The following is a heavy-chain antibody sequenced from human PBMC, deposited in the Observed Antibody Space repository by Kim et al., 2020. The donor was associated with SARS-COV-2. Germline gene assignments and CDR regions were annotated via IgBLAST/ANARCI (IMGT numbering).Heavy chain of an antibody. CDR3: ARRAQWLSYYFDY. CDR1: GGSFSGYY. CDR2: INHSGST. Sequence: SETLSLTCAVYGGSFSGYYWSWIRQPPGKGLEWIGEINHSGSTNYNPSLKSRVTISVDTSKNQFSLKLSSVTAADTAVYYCARRAQWLSYYFDYWGQGTLVTVSS. V-gene: IGHV4-34*01. D-gene: IGHD3-22*01. J-gene: IGHJ4*02.